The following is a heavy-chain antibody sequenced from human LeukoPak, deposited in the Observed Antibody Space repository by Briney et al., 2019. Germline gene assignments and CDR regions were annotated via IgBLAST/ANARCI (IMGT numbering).Heavy chain of an antibody. D-gene: IGHD3-22*01. CDR2: IHTSGRT. J-gene: IGHJ4*02. V-gene: IGHV4-61*02. Sequence: SQTLSLTCTVSGDSISSGSYYWSWIRQPAGKGLEWIGRIHTSGRTNYNPSLKSRVTISADTSKNQFSLKLSSVTAADTAVYYCARGVTYYYDSSDYLYWGQGTLVTVSS. CDR1: GDSISSGSYY. CDR3: ARGVTYYYDSSDYLY.